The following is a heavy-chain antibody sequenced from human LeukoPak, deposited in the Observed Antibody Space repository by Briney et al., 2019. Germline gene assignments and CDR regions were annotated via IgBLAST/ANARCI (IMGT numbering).Heavy chain of an antibody. V-gene: IGHV4-30-4*01. D-gene: IGHD2-21*02. CDR1: GGSISSGDYY. J-gene: IGHJ4*02. Sequence: SETLSLTYTVSGGSISSGDYYWSWIRQPPGKGLEWIGYIYYSGSTYYNPSLKSRVTISVDTSKNQFSLKLSSVTAADTAVYYCARGIVVVTAIYFDYWGQGTLVTVSS. CDR2: IYYSGST. CDR3: ARGIVVVTAIYFDY.